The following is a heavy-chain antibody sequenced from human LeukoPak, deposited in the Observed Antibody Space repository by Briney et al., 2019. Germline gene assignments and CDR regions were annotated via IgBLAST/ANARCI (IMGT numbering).Heavy chain of an antibody. CDR2: ISGSGGST. J-gene: IGHJ4*02. D-gene: IGHD3-22*01. CDR3: TSSLLCHSSDCSDY. V-gene: IGHV3-23*01. Sequence: GGSLRLSCAASGFAFSSYAMSWVRQAPGKGLEWVSAISGSGGSTYYADSVKGRFTISRDNSKNTLYLQMNTLRAEDTAVYYSTSSLLCHSSDCSDYWGQGTLVTVSS. CDR1: GFAFSSYA.